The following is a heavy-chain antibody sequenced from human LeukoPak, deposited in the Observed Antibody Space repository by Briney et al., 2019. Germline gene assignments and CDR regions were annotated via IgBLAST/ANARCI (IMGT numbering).Heavy chain of an antibody. CDR3: ARVTGYMTEDYFDY. V-gene: IGHV4-59*01. Sequence: SETLSLTCTVSGGSISSYYWSWIRQPPGKGLEWIGYIYNSGSTNYNPSLKSRVTISVDTSKNQFSLRLSSVTAADTAVYYCARVTGYMTEDYFDYWGQGTLITVSS. CDR1: GGSISSYY. J-gene: IGHJ4*02. D-gene: IGHD6-13*01. CDR2: IYNSGST.